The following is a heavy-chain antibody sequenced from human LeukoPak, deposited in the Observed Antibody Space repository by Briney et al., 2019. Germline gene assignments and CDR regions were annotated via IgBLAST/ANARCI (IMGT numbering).Heavy chain of an antibody. CDR3: ARILDYFGSGSYFDY. D-gene: IGHD3-10*01. J-gene: IGHJ4*02. CDR2: IDWDDDK. CDR1: GFSLSTALMR. Sequence: SGPALVKPTQALTLTCTFSGFSLSTALMRINWIRQPPGKALEWLARIDWDDDKFYSTSLKTRLTASKDTSKNQVILTMTNMDPMDTATYYCARILDYFGSGSYFDYWGQGTLVTVSS. V-gene: IGHV2-70*04.